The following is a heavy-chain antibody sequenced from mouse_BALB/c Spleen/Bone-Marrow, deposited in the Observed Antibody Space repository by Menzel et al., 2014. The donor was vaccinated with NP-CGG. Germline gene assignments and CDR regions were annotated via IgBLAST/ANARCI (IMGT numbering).Heavy chain of an antibody. J-gene: IGHJ3*01. CDR1: GYTFTSYD. D-gene: IGHD2-4*01. V-gene: IGHV1S56*01. CDR3: ARRVYYDYDGGAWFAY. Sequence: QVQLQLSGAELVKPGASVKLSCKASGYTFTSYDINWVRQRPEQGLEWIGWIFPGDGSTKYNEKFKGKATLTTDKSSSTAYMQLSRLTSEDSAVYFCARRVYYDYDGGAWFAYWGQGTLVTVSA. CDR2: IFPGDGST.